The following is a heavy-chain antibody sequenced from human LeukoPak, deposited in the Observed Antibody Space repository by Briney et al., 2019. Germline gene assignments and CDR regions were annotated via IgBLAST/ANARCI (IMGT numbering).Heavy chain of an antibody. V-gene: IGHV1-18*01. J-gene: IGHJ5*02. D-gene: IGHD3-22*01. CDR1: GYTFANYG. CDR3: ARVSGYSNWFDP. Sequence: ASVKVSCKAAGYTFANYGVNWVRQAPGQGLEWMGWISAYSGKTEYLQKFQGRITMTTDTSTSTAYMELSRLRSDDTAVYYCARVSGYSNWFDPWGQGTLVTVSS. CDR2: ISAYSGKT.